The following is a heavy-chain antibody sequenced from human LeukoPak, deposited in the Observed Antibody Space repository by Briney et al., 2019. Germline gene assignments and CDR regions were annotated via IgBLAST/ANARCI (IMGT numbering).Heavy chain of an antibody. CDR1: GGSFSGYY. V-gene: IGHV4-34*01. CDR2: INHSGST. Sequence: SETLSLTCAVYGGSFSGYYWSWIRQPPGKGLEWIGEINHSGSTNYNPSLKSRVTISVDTSKNQFSLKLSSVNAADTAVYYCARLNYGDYPTFDYWGQGTLVTVSS. J-gene: IGHJ4*02. D-gene: IGHD4-17*01. CDR3: ARLNYGDYPTFDY.